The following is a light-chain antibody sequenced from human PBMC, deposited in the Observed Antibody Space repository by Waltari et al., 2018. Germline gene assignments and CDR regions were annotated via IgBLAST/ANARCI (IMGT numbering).Light chain of an antibody. CDR1: IIGSKS. CDR3: QVWDSSSDRGV. Sequence: SYVLTQPPSVSVAPGQTARITCGGNIIGSKSVHWYQQKPGQAPVLVIYYDSVRPSGIPERFSGSNSGNTATLTISRVEAGDEADYYCQVWDSSSDRGVFGTGTKVTVL. V-gene: IGLV3-21*04. CDR2: YDS. J-gene: IGLJ1*01.